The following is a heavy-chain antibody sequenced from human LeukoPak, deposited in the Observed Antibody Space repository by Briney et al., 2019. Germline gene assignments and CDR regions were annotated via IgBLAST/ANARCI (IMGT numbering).Heavy chain of an antibody. CDR3: AKDVIAVAGTHRYYYYYGMDV. D-gene: IGHD6-19*01. V-gene: IGHV3-30*18. Sequence: GGSLRLSCAASGFTFSSYGMHWVRQARGKGLEWVAVISYDGSNKYYADSVKGRFTISRDNSKNTLYLQMNSLRAEDTAVYYCAKDVIAVAGTHRYYYYYGMDVWGQGTTVTVSS. CDR1: GFTFSSYG. CDR2: ISYDGSNK. J-gene: IGHJ6*02.